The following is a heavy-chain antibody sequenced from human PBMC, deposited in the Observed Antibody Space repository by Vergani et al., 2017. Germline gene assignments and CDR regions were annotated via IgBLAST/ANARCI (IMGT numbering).Heavy chain of an antibody. V-gene: IGHV4-61*02. CDR2: IYTSGST. J-gene: IGHJ4*02. D-gene: IGHD6-13*01. CDR3: ARTAPSSGWYVF. Sequence: QVQLQESGPGLVKPSQTLSLTCTVSGGSISSGSYHWSWIRQPAGKGLEWIGRIYTSGSTNYNPSLKSRVTISVDTSKNQFSLKLSSVTAADTAVYYCARTAPSSGWYVFWGQGTLVTVSS. CDR1: GGSISSGSYH.